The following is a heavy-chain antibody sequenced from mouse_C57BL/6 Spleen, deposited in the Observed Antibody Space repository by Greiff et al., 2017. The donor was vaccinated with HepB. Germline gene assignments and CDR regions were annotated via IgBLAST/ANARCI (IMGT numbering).Heavy chain of an antibody. CDR1: GFNIKDYY. CDR3: AREDYYGSSLYYFDY. J-gene: IGHJ2*01. CDR2: IDPEDGET. V-gene: IGHV14-2*01. Sequence: VQLQQSGAELVKPGASVKLSCTASGFNIKDYYMHWVKQRTEQGLEWIGRIDPEDGETKYAPNFQGKATITADTSSNTAYLQLSSLTSEDTAVYYWAREDYYGSSLYYFDYWGQGTTLTVSS. D-gene: IGHD1-1*01.